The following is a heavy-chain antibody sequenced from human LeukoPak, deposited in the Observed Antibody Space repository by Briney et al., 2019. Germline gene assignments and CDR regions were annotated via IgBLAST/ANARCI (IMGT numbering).Heavy chain of an antibody. CDR3: ARSGGGYTATILGYFFDY. Sequence: SETLSLTCTVSGGSVMSYYWSWIRQPPGKRLEWLGYIYSNGSTNFHPSLKSRLTISVDTSKNQFSLTLTSVTAADTAVYYCARSGGGYTATILGYFFDYWGQGALVTVSS. CDR1: GGSVMSYY. CDR2: IYSNGST. D-gene: IGHD5-18*01. J-gene: IGHJ4*02. V-gene: IGHV4-59*02.